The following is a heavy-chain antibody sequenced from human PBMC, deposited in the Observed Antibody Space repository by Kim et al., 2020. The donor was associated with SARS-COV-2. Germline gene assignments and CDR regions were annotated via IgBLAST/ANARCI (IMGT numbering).Heavy chain of an antibody. CDR2: ISWNSGSI. V-gene: IGHV3-9*01. CDR3: AKDLDYGDYVGGAFDI. J-gene: IGHJ3*02. CDR1: GFTFDDYA. Sequence: GGSLRLSCAASGFTFDDYAMHWVRQAPGKGLEWVSGISWNSGSIGYADSVKGRFTISRDNAKNSLYLQMNSLRAEDTALYYCAKDLDYGDYVGGAFDIWG. D-gene: IGHD4-17*01.